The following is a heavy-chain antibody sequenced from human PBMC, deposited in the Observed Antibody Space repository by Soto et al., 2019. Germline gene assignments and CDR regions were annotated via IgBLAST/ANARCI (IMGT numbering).Heavy chain of an antibody. CDR1: GFTFSNAW. V-gene: IGHV3-15*01. D-gene: IGHD2-2*01. J-gene: IGHJ6*03. CDR2: IKSKTDGGTT. CDR3: TTEDIVVVPAARVYYYYYMDV. Sequence: GGSLRLSCAASGFTFSNAWMSWVRQAPGKGLEWVGRIKSKTDGGTTDYAAPVKGRFTISRDDSKNTLYLQMNSLKTEDTAVYYCTTEDIVVVPAARVYYYYYMDVWGKGTTVTVSS.